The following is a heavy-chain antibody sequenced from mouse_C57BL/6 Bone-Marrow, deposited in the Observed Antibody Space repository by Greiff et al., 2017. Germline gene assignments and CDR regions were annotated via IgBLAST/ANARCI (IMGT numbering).Heavy chain of an antibody. CDR3: ARGYYFDY. V-gene: IGHV1-4*01. CDR1: GYTFTSYT. J-gene: IGHJ2*01. CDR2: INPSSGYT. Sequence: QVHVKQSGAELVRPGASVTMSCKASGYTFTSYTMHWVKQRPGQGLEWIGYINPSSGYTTYNQKFKDKATLTADKSSSTAYMQLSSLTSEDSAVYYCARGYYFDYGGQGTTLTVSS.